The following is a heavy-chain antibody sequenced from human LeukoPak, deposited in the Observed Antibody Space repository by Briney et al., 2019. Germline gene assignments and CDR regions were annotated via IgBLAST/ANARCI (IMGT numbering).Heavy chain of an antibody. CDR2: INPSGGST. CDR1: GYTFTGYY. V-gene: IGHV1-46*01. D-gene: IGHD1-1*01. Sequence: GASVKVSCKASGYTFTGYYMHWVRQAPGQGLEWMGIINPSGGSTSYAQKFQGRVTMTRDMSTSTVYMELSSLRSEDTAVYYCARDREGTVYYFDYWGQGTLVTVSS. J-gene: IGHJ4*02. CDR3: ARDREGTVYYFDY.